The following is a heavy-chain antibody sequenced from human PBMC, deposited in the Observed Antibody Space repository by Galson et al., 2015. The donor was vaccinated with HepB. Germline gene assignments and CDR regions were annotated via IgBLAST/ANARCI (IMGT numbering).Heavy chain of an antibody. Sequence: SLRLSCAASGFTFSSYAMHWVRQAPGKGLEWVAVISYDGSNKYYADSVKGRFTISRDNSKNTLYLQMNSLRAEDTAVYYCARSSGYYPTHDAFDIWGQGTMVTVSS. CDR3: ARSSGYYPTHDAFDI. CDR1: GFTFSSYA. D-gene: IGHD3-22*01. J-gene: IGHJ3*02. CDR2: ISYDGSNK. V-gene: IGHV3-30*04.